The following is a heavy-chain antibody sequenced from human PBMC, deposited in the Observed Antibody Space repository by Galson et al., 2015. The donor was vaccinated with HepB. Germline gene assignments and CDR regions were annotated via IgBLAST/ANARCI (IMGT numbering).Heavy chain of an antibody. CDR3: ARRGSSSPTWYYYYGMDV. Sequence: QSGAEVKKPGESLRISCKGSGYSFTSYWISWVRQMPGKGLEWMGRIDPSDSYTNYSPSFQGHVTISADKSISTAYLQWSSLKASDTAMYYCARRGSSSPTWYYYYGMDVWGQGTTVTVSS. V-gene: IGHV5-10-1*01. J-gene: IGHJ6*02. CDR2: IDPSDSYT. CDR1: GYSFTSYW. D-gene: IGHD6-6*01.